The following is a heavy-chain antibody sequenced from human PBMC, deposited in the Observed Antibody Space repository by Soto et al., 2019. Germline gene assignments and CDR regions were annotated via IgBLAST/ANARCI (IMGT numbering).Heavy chain of an antibody. CDR3: ARDLGTVDGDYGY. V-gene: IGHV1-69*13. D-gene: IGHD4-17*01. CDR2: IIPIFGTA. Sequence: SVKVSCKASGGTFSSYAISWVRQAPGQGLEWMGGIIPIFGTANYAQKFQGRVTITADESTSTAYMELSSLRSEDTAVYYCARDLGTVDGDYGYWVHGTLVTVSS. J-gene: IGHJ4*01. CDR1: GGTFSSYA.